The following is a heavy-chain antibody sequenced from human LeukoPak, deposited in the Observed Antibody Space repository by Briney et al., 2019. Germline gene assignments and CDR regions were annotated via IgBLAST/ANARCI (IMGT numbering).Heavy chain of an antibody. D-gene: IGHD5-18*01. V-gene: IGHV3-21*01. Sequence: PGGSLRLSCAASEFTFSSYSMNWVRQAPGKGLEWVSSISSTSSYIYYAGSVKGRFTISRDNAKNSLYLRMNGLRAEDTAVYYCARDRRGYSYGYDYWGQGTLVTVSS. CDR1: EFTFSSYS. CDR3: ARDRRGYSYGYDY. J-gene: IGHJ4*02. CDR2: ISSTSSYI.